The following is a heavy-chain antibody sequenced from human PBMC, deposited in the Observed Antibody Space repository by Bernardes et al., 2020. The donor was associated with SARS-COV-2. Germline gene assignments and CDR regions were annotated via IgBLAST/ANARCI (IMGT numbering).Heavy chain of an antibody. CDR2: VYYSGTV. Sequence: SETLSLTCTVSGGSISSSRYYWGWIRQTPGKGLEWIGTVYYSGTVYYNPSLRGRLTISVDTSQNQFSLKLRSVTAADTAIYYCARSVGATSSTDFWGQGTLVNVSS. CDR1: GGSISSSRYY. J-gene: IGHJ4*02. CDR3: ARSVGATSSTDF. D-gene: IGHD1-26*01. V-gene: IGHV4-39*01.